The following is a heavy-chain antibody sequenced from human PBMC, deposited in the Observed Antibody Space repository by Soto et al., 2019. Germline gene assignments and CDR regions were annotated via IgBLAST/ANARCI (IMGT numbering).Heavy chain of an antibody. J-gene: IGHJ4*02. CDR3: ARGLSPYYDNMPHFDS. CDR1: GGSISSGGYY. CDR2: IYYSGTT. V-gene: IGHV4-31*03. D-gene: IGHD3-16*01. Sequence: QVQLQESGPGLVKPSQTLSLTCTVSGGSISSGGYYWSWIRQHPGKGLEWIGYIYYSGTTYYNPSLKSRVSTSADTSKNQFSLNLSSVTTADTAVYFCARGLSPYYDNMPHFDSWGQGTLVTVSS.